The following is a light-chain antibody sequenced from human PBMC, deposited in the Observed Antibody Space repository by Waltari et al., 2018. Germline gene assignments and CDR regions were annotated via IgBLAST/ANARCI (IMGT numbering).Light chain of an antibody. CDR2: GAS. CDR3: QQYNNWPPT. Sequence: EIVMTQSPATLSVSPGERATPSCRASQSVSSNFAWYQRKPGQAPRLLIYGASTRATGIPARFSGSGSGTEFTLTISSLQSEDFAVYYCQQYNNWPPTFGGGTKVEIK. V-gene: IGKV3D-15*01. J-gene: IGKJ4*01. CDR1: QSVSSN.